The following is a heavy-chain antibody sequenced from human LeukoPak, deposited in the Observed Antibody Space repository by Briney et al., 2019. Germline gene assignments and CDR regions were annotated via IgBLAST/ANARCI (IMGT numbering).Heavy chain of an antibody. Sequence: SETLSLTCTVSGGSISSSSYYWGWIRQPPGKGLEWIGSIYHSGSTYYNPSLKSRVTISVDTSKNQFSLKLSSVTAADTAVYYCARQSRPLNYYYYYMDVWGKGTTVTISS. J-gene: IGHJ6*03. CDR3: ARQSRPLNYYYYYMDV. CDR1: GGSISSSSYY. CDR2: IYHSGST. V-gene: IGHV4-39*01.